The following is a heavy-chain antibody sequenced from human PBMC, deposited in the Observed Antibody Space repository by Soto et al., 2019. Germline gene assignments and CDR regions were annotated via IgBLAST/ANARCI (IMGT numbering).Heavy chain of an antibody. CDR1: GFSFSSYA. D-gene: IGHD6-19*01. V-gene: IGHV3-23*01. CDR3: AKDGVRVAVSSFGY. Sequence: GWSLRLSCAAAGFSFSSYAMSWVRQAPGKGLEWVSAISGSGGSTYYADSVKGRFTISRDNSKNTLYLQMNSLRAEDTAVYYCAKDGVRVAVSSFGYWGQGTLVTGSS. CDR2: ISGSGGST. J-gene: IGHJ4*02.